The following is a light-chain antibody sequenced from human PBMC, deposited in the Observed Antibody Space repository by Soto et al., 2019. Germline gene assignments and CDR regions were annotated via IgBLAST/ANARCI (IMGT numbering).Light chain of an antibody. V-gene: IGLV2-23*01. CDR1: SSDVGSYNL. Sequence: QSALTQPASVSGSPGQSITISCTGSSSDVGSYNLVSWYQQNQGEAPKLMIYEGNKRPSGVSNRFSGSKSGNTASLTISGLQAEDEADYYCCSYAGRTTWVFGGGTKLTVL. CDR2: EGN. J-gene: IGLJ3*02. CDR3: CSYAGRTTWV.